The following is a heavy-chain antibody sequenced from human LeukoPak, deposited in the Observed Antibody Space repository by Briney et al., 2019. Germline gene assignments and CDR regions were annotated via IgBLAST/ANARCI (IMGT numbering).Heavy chain of an antibody. D-gene: IGHD3-10*01. J-gene: IGHJ4*02. V-gene: IGHV3-43*02. CDR2: ISGDGGST. Sequence: PGGSLRLSCAASGFTFDDYAMHWVRQAPGKGLEWVSLISGDGGSTYYADSMKGRFTISRDSSKKSLYLQMNGLRAEDTALYYCAKDRYYGSGSYGPAEYWGQGTLVTVSS. CDR1: GFTFDDYA. CDR3: AKDRYYGSGSYGPAEY.